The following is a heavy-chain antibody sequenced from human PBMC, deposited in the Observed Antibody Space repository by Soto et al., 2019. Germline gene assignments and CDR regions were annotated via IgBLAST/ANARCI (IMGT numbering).Heavy chain of an antibody. D-gene: IGHD3-10*01. CDR2: MNPNSGNT. J-gene: IGHJ4*02. CDR1: GYTFTSYD. V-gene: IGHV1-8*01. Sequence: QVQLVQSGAEVKKPGASVKVSCKASGYTFTSYDINWVRQATGQGLEWMGWMNPNSGNTGYAQKFQGRVKMTRNTSISTAYMELSSRRSEETAVYYCGRVLVRGVNPVVGYWGQGTLVTVSS. CDR3: GRVLVRGVNPVVGY.